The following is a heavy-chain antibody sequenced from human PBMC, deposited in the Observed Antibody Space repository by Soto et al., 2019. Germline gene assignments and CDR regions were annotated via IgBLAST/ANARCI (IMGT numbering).Heavy chain of an antibody. CDR1: GFTFSSYE. V-gene: IGHV3-48*03. J-gene: IGHJ4*02. CDR2: ISSGGTTI. D-gene: IGHD3-22*01. CDR3: ARWGPYYYDTSAYFG. Sequence: EVQLVESGGGLVQPGGSLRLSCAASGFTFSSYEMNWVRQAPGKGLEWVSYISSGGTTIYYAESVKGRFTISRDNYKNSLYLQMNSLRVEDTAVYYCARWGPYYYDTSAYFGWGQGTLVTVSS.